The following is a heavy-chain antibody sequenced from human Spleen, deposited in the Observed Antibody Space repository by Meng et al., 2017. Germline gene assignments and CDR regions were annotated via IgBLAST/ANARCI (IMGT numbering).Heavy chain of an antibody. D-gene: IGHD3-10*01. CDR1: GFTFSNDA. V-gene: IGHV3-23*01. Sequence: GGSLRLSCEASGFTFSNDAMSWVRQAPGKGLKWVSSISGSGGSTYYADSVKGRFAISRDDSRNTLYLQMNSLRAEDTAVYYCAKADFGSGIYYYGMDVWGLGTTVTVSS. CDR2: ISGSGGST. CDR3: AKADFGSGIYYYGMDV. J-gene: IGHJ6*02.